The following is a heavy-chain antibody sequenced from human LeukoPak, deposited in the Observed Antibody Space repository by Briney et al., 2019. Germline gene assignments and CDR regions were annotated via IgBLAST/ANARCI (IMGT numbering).Heavy chain of an antibody. CDR2: IRYDGSNK. D-gene: IGHD1-26*01. J-gene: IGHJ4*02. V-gene: IGHV3-30*02. CDR3: AKDLVGANRPLYFDY. CDR1: GFTFSSYG. Sequence: GGSLRLSCAASGFTFSSYGMHWVRQAPGKGLEWVAFIRYDGSNKYYADSVKGRFTISRDNSKNTLYLQMNSLRAEDTAVYYCAKDLVGANRPLYFDYWGQGTLVTVSS.